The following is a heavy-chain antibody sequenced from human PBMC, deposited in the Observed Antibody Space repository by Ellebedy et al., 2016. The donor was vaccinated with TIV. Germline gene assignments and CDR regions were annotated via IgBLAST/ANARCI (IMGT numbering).Heavy chain of an antibody. CDR3: ARTLISGVGGRGLFDS. CDR2: IDYGGTT. CDR1: RGSISSSGPY. Sequence: MPGGSLRLSCTVSRGSISSSGPYWAWLRQRQGKGLEWIGSIDYGGTTYYSPSVKNRVTVSIDTSKNQFSLKLESVTAADTAVYFFARTLISGVGGRGLFDSWGQGTLVTVSS. J-gene: IGHJ5*01. D-gene: IGHD1-26*01. V-gene: IGHV4-39*01.